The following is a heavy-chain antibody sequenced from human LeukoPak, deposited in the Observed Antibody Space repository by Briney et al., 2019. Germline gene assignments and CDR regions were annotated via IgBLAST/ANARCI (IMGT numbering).Heavy chain of an antibody. CDR2: ISYDGSNK. Sequence: GRSLRLSCAASGFTFSSYAMHWVRQAPGKGLEWVAVISYDGSNKYYADSVKGRFTISRDNSKNTLYLQMNSLRAKDTAVYYCAREGITMIVETYYFDYWGQGTLVTVSS. J-gene: IGHJ4*02. V-gene: IGHV3-30-3*01. CDR1: GFTFSSYA. D-gene: IGHD3-22*01. CDR3: AREGITMIVETYYFDY.